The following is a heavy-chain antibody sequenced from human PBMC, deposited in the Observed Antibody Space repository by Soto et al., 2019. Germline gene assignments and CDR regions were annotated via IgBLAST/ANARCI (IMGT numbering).Heavy chain of an antibody. CDR1: GFTFGGYA. Sequence: EVQLLESGGGLVQPGGSLRLSCAASGFTFGGYAMSWVGRAPGKGLGWVSAFGGSGGSTYYADSVKGRFTISRDNSKNTLYLQMNRLRAEDRAVYYCAKALRVLAVAEYWYFDLWGRGTLVTVSS. CDR2: FGGSGGST. D-gene: IGHD6-19*01. V-gene: IGHV3-23*01. J-gene: IGHJ2*01. CDR3: AKALRVLAVAEYWYFDL.